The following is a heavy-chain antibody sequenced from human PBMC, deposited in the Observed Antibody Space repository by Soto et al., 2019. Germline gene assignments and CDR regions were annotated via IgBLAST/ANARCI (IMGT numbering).Heavy chain of an antibody. Sequence: QVQLVESGGSVVQPGRSLRLSCAASGFTFSSYTLHWVRQTPGKGLEWEALISYDGSNKYYADSVKGRFTISRDNSKNTLYLQMNSLRPEDTALFYCARGPYDFWSGYIADAFDVWGQGTMVTVSS. CDR3: ARGPYDFWSGYIADAFDV. CDR2: ISYDGSNK. V-gene: IGHV3-30-3*01. J-gene: IGHJ3*01. D-gene: IGHD3-3*01. CDR1: GFTFSSYT.